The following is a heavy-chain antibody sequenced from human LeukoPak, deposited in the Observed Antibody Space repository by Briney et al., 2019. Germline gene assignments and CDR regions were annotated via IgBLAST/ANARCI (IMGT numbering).Heavy chain of an antibody. CDR2: ISYDGSNK. V-gene: IGHV3-30-3*01. CDR1: GFTFSSYA. J-gene: IGHJ3*02. Sequence: PGGSLRLSCAASGFTFSSYAMHWVRQAPGKGLEWVAVISYDGSNKYYADSVKGRFTISRDNSKNTLYLQMNSLRAEDTAVYYCARVMSESPDAFDIWGQGTMVTVSS. D-gene: IGHD3-10*01. CDR3: ARVMSESPDAFDI.